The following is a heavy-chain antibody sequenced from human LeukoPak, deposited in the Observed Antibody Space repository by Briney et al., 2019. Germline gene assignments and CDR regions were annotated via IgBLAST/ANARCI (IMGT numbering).Heavy chain of an antibody. J-gene: IGHJ4*02. CDR2: FISIIGTP. V-gene: IGHV1-69*01. Sequence: SVKVSCKASGGTFSSYAISWVRQAPGQGLEWMAGFISIIGTPNYAQKFQGRVTITADESTSTAYMELSSLRSEDTAVYYCARSHYYGSGSILYYLPYWGQGTLVTVSS. CDR3: ARSHYYGSGSILYYLPY. CDR1: GGTFSSYA. D-gene: IGHD3-10*01.